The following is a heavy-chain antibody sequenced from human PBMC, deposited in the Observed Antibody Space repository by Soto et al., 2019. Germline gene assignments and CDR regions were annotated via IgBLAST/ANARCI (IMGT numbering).Heavy chain of an antibody. CDR3: ARGGSLYWYFDL. CDR2: INAGNGNT. CDR1: GYTFTSYA. J-gene: IGHJ2*01. V-gene: IGHV1-3*01. D-gene: IGHD1-26*01. Sequence: QVQLVQSGAEVKKPGASVKVSCKASGYTFTSYAMHWVRQAPGQRLEWMGWINAGNGNTKYSQKFQGRVTITRDTSASTAYMELSSLSSVGTAVYDCARGGSLYWYFDLWGRGTLVTVSS.